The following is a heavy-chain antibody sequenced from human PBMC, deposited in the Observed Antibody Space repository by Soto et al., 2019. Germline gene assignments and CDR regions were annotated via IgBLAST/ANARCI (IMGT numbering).Heavy chain of an antibody. Sequence: SVKVSCKASGGTFSSYAISWVRQAPGQGLEWMGGIIPIFGTANYAQKFQGRVTITADESTSTAYMELSSLRSEDTAVYYCATMVVAATEANYYYYYGMDVWGQGTTVTVSS. CDR3: ATMVVAATEANYYYYYGMDV. J-gene: IGHJ6*02. CDR1: GGTFSSYA. D-gene: IGHD2-15*01. CDR2: IIPIFGTA. V-gene: IGHV1-69*13.